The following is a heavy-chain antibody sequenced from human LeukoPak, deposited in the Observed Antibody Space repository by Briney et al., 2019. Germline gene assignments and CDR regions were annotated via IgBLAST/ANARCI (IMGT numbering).Heavy chain of an antibody. J-gene: IGHJ4*02. D-gene: IGHD2-2*01. Sequence: GGSLILSCAASGFTFSDYYMSWIRPAPGKGLEWVSYISSSGSTIYYADSVKGRFTISRDNAKNSLYLQMNSLRAEDTAVYYCARDGYCSSTSCHDYWGQGTLVTVSS. CDR2: ISSSGSTI. CDR1: GFTFSDYY. CDR3: ARDGYCSSTSCHDY. V-gene: IGHV3-11*01.